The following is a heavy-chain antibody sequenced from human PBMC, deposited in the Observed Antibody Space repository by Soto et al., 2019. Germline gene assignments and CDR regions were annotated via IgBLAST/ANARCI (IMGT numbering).Heavy chain of an antibody. CDR1: GFTFTDYW. V-gene: IGHV3-74*01. D-gene: IGHD6-19*01. CDR3: ARGQKGGAGRVMNV. Sequence: EVQLEESGGGLVHPGGSLRLSCAASGFTFTDYWMYWVRQAPGKGLVWVSHISPPGAGTSYAASVRGRFTVTRDNAEKTMYLELNSLRVEDTAVYFCARGQKGGAGRVMNVWGQVATVTVAS. J-gene: IGHJ6*02. CDR2: ISPPGAGT.